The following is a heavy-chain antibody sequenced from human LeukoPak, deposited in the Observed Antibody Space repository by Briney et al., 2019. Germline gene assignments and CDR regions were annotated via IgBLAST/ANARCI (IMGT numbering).Heavy chain of an antibody. CDR1: GFTFSAYT. J-gene: IGHJ4*02. D-gene: IGHD2-15*01. Sequence: GGSLRLSCAASGFTFSAYTMNWVRQAPGKGLEWVSSISSSSSSYIYYADSVKGRFTISRDNAKDSLYLQMNSLRAEDTAVYYCARVGPVMTPGCLRYWGQGTLVTVSS. CDR3: ARVGPVMTPGCLRY. CDR2: ISSSSSSYI. V-gene: IGHV3-21*06.